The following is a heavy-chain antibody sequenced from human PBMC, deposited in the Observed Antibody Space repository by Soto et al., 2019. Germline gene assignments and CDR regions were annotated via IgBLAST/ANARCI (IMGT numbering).Heavy chain of an antibody. Sequence: SETLSLTCTVSGGSISSSIYYWGWIRHPPGNGLEWIGSIYYIGSTYYNPSLKSRVTISVDTSKNQFSLKLSSVTAADTAVYYCARSPYFYGSGSYPQNWFDPWGQGTMVTV. CDR3: ARSPYFYGSGSYPQNWFDP. CDR2: IYYIGST. J-gene: IGHJ5*02. CDR1: GGSISSSIYY. V-gene: IGHV4-39*01. D-gene: IGHD3-10*01.